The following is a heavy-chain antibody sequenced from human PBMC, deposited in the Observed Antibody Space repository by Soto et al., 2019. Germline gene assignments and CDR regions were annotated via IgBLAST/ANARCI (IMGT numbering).Heavy chain of an antibody. J-gene: IGHJ4*02. D-gene: IGHD3-16*02. CDR3: ARVAITFGGVIVIPYYFDY. Sequence: PGGSLRLSCAASGFTFSDYYMSWIRQAPGKGLEWVSYISSSGSTIYYADSVKGRFTISRDNAKNSLYLQMNSLRAEDTAVYYCARVAITFGGVIVIPYYFDYWGQGTLVTVSS. CDR1: GFTFSDYY. V-gene: IGHV3-11*01. CDR2: ISSSGSTI.